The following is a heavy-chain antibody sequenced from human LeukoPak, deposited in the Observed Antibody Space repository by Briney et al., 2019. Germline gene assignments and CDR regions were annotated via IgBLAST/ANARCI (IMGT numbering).Heavy chain of an antibody. CDR2: ISYDGSNK. J-gene: IGHJ4*02. Sequence: PGRSLRLSCAASGFTFSSYAMHWVRQAPGKGLEWVAVISYDGSNKYYADSVKGRLTISRDNSKNTLYLQMNSLRAEDTAVYYCARDKQWLEYPDYWGQGTLVTVSS. V-gene: IGHV3-30*04. CDR1: GFTFSSYA. D-gene: IGHD6-19*01. CDR3: ARDKQWLEYPDY.